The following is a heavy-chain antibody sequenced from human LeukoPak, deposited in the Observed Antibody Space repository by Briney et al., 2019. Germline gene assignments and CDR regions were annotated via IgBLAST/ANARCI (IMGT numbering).Heavy chain of an antibody. Sequence: SVKVSCKASGGTFSSYAISWVRQAPGQGLEWMGGIIPIFGSANNAQKFQGRVTITTDESTSTAYMELSSLRSEEAAVYYCASGYSSGWVYWGQGTLVTVSS. D-gene: IGHD6-19*01. V-gene: IGHV1-69*05. CDR3: ASGYSSGWVY. CDR2: IIPIFGSA. J-gene: IGHJ4*02. CDR1: GGTFSSYA.